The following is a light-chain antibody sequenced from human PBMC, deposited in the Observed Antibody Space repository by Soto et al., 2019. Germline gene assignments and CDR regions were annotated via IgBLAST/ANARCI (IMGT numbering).Light chain of an antibody. V-gene: IGKV3-20*01. Sequence: EIVLTQSPGTLSLSPGERATLSCRASQSVSSNYLAWYQQKPGQAPRLLIYGASTRATGIPDRFSGSGSGTDFTLTISRLEPEDFAAYYCRQYGRSLPITFGQGTRLEIK. CDR3: RQYGRSLPIT. J-gene: IGKJ5*01. CDR2: GAS. CDR1: QSVSSNY.